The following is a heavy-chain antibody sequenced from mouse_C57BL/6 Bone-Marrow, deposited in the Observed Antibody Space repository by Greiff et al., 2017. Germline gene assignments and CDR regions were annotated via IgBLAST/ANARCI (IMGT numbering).Heavy chain of an antibody. Sequence: VQLQQSGAELVRPGASVKLSCTASGFNIKDDYMHWVKQRPEQGLEWIGWIDPENGDTEYASKFQGKATITADTSSNTAYLQLSSLTSEDTAVYYCTTWGITTAYDYAMDYWGQGTSVTVYS. CDR3: TTWGITTAYDYAMDY. CDR1: GFNIKDDY. D-gene: IGHD2-4*01. V-gene: IGHV14-4*01. CDR2: IDPENGDT. J-gene: IGHJ4*01.